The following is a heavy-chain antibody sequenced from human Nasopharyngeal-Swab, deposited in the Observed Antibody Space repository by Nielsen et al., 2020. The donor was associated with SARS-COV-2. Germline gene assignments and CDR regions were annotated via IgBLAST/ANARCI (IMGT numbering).Heavy chain of an antibody. CDR3: AREVPHSGHDDAFDI. Sequence: WIRQPPGKGLEWISYISTTTATIYYADSVKGRFTISRDNAKNSLYLQMNSLRAEDTAVYYCAREVPHSGHDDAFDIWGQGTMVTVSS. V-gene: IGHV3-48*03. D-gene: IGHD1-26*01. CDR2: ISTTTATI. J-gene: IGHJ3*02.